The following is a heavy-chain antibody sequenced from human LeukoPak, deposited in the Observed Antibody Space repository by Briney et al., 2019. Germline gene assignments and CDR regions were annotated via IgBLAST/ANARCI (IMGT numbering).Heavy chain of an antibody. V-gene: IGHV4-39*01. CDR1: GGSISSSSYY. J-gene: IGHJ4*02. CDR3: ARVPEYYDSSGYDY. Sequence: SETLSLTCTVSGGSISSSSYYWGWIRQPPGKGLEWIGSIYYSGSTYYNPSLKSRVTISVDTSKNQFSLKLSSVTAADTAVYYCARVPEYYDSSGYDYWGQGTLVTVSS. D-gene: IGHD3-22*01. CDR2: IYYSGST.